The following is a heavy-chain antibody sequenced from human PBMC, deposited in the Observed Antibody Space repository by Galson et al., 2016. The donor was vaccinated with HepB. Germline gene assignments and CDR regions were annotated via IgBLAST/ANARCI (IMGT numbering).Heavy chain of an antibody. J-gene: IGHJ5*01. V-gene: IGHV1-58*01. CDR1: GFTFSASV. CDR2: IVVGSGNT. D-gene: IGHD6-13*01. Sequence: SVKVSCKASGFTFSASVVHWVRQARGQPLEWIGWIVVGSGNTQYAQQFQERVIISRDMTTSTASLELSSLRHEDTAVYYCARSRASISATGNWFGPWGQGSLVTVSS. CDR3: ARSRASISATGNWFGP.